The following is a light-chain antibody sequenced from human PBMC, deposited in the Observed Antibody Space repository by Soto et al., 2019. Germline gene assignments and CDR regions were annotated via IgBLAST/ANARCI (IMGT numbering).Light chain of an antibody. J-gene: IGKJ1*01. CDR1: QSLVYSDGNTY. Sequence: DIVLTQTPLSSPVTLGQPASISCRSSQSLVYSDGNTYLSWLQQRPGQPPRLLIYQVSNRFSGVPDRFSGSGAGTDFTLKISRVEAEDVGVYYCVQFPQFPRTFGQGTKVEIK. V-gene: IGKV2-24*01. CDR3: VQFPQFPRT. CDR2: QVS.